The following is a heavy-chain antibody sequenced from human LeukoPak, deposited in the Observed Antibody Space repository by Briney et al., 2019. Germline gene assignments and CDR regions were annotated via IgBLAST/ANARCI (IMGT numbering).Heavy chain of an antibody. CDR3: ARLYYYDTSNYYPFDY. CDR1: GFTFSYYW. Sequence: GGSLRLSCAASGFTFSYYWIGWVRQMPGKGLEWMGIIYPGDSDTRYSPSFQGRVTISADKSINTAYLQWSSLKASDTAMYYCARLYYYDTSNYYPFDYWGQGTLVTVSS. V-gene: IGHV5-51*01. D-gene: IGHD3-22*01. J-gene: IGHJ4*02. CDR2: IYPGDSDT.